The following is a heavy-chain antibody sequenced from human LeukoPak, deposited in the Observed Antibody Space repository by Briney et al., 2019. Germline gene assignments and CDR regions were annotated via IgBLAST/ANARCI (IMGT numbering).Heavy chain of an antibody. CDR2: IYYSGST. CDR1: GGSISSGGYF. D-gene: IGHD1-26*01. J-gene: IGHJ4*02. V-gene: IGHV4-31*03. CDR3: ARPSYGLEVDY. Sequence: PSETLSLTCTVSGGSISSGGYFWSWIRQHPGKGLEWIGHIYYSGSTSYNPSLKSRVTISRDTSKNQFSLKLSSVTAADTAVYCARPSYGLEVDYWGQGTLVTVSS.